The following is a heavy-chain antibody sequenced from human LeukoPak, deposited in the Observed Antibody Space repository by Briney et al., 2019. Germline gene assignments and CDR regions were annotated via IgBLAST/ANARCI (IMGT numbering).Heavy chain of an antibody. CDR3: ARGGYSSSFARS. J-gene: IGHJ4*02. V-gene: IGHV1-69*06. Sequence: SVKVSCKASGYTFTGYYMHWVRQAPGQGLEWMGGIIPIFGTANYAQKFQGRVTITADKSTSTAYMELSSLRSEDTAVYYCARGGYSSSFARSWGQGTLVTVSS. CDR1: GYTFTGYY. CDR2: IIPIFGTA. D-gene: IGHD6-13*01.